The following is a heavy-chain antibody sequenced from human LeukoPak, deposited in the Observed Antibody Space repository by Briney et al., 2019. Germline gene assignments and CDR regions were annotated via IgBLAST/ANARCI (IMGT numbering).Heavy chain of an antibody. CDR2: INPNSGGT. CDR3: ARGLYCSSTSCSDY. V-gene: IGHV1-2*02. Sequence: GASVKVSCKASGYTFTGYYMHWVRQAPGQGLEWMGWINPNSGGTNYAQKFQGRVTMTRNTSISTAYMELSSLRSEDTAVYYCARGLYCSSTSCSDYWGQGTLVTVSS. CDR1: GYTFTGYY. J-gene: IGHJ4*02. D-gene: IGHD2-2*01.